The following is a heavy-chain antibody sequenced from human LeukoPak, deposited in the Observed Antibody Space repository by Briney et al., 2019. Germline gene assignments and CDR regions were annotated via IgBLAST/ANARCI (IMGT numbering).Heavy chain of an antibody. CDR1: GFTFSDYY. V-gene: IGHV3-7*03. D-gene: IGHD3-22*01. Sequence: QPGGSLRLSCVASGFTFSDYYMSWVRQAPGKGLEWVANIKEDGSKKNYVDSVKGRFTISRDNAKNSLYLQMTSLRAEDTAMYYCATPLDYHDNSGFHQGGDWGQGTLVTVSS. CDR2: IKEDGSKK. J-gene: IGHJ4*02. CDR3: ATPLDYHDNSGFHQGGD.